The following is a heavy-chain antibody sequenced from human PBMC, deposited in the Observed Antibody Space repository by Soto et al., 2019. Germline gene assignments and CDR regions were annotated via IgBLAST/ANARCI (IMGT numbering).Heavy chain of an antibody. CDR1: GFSFTDPW. J-gene: IGHJ1*01. Sequence: PGSSVRLSITACGFSFTDPWMAWVRQAPGKGLEWIGRIKSKTHGGTADFPASVKGRFSISRDDSKTTVYLQMTSLQTEDTAVYHFTTDIGHMYIPCFYVWGQGTRVTVS. V-gene: IGHV3-15*01. D-gene: IGHD3-16*01. CDR2: IKSKTHGGTA. CDR3: TTDIGHMYIPCFYV.